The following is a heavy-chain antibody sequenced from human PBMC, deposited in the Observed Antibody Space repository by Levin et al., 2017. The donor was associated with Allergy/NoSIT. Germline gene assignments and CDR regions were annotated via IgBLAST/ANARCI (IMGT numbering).Heavy chain of an antibody. CDR2: IYNTGTT. D-gene: IGHD3-22*01. CDR1: GGSISSGNYY. CDR3: ARGDGVFDFGSSGYYTGFAY. Sequence: SETLSLTCTVTGGSISSGNYYWSWIRQHPGKGLEWIGYIYNTGTTYYNPSLKSRVIISGATSKNQFSLSLTSLIFADTAVYYCARGDGVFDFGSSGYYTGFAYWGQGILVTVSS. J-gene: IGHJ4*02. V-gene: IGHV4-31*03.